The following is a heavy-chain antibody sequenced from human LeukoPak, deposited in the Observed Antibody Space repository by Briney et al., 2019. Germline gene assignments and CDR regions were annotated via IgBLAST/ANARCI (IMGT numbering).Heavy chain of an antibody. V-gene: IGHV1-2*02. CDR2: INPNSGGT. D-gene: IGHD2-21*01. CDR3: ARASTRFPGDAFDI. J-gene: IGHJ3*02. CDR1: GYTFTGYY. Sequence: ASVKVSCKASGYTFTGYYMHWVRQAPGQGLEWMGWINPNSGGTNYAQKFQGRVTMTRDTSISTAYMELSRLRSEDTAVYYCARASTRFPGDAFDIWGQGTMVTVSS.